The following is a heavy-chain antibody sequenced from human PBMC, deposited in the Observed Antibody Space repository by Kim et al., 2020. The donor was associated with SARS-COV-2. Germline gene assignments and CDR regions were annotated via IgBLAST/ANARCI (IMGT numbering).Heavy chain of an antibody. Sequence: KDYAVSVKSRITIKPDTSKNQFSLQLNSVTPEDTAVYYCARGGPFGELPDWGQGTLVTVSS. J-gene: IGHJ4*02. V-gene: IGHV6-1*01. D-gene: IGHD3-10*01. CDR3: ARGGPFGELPD. CDR2: K.